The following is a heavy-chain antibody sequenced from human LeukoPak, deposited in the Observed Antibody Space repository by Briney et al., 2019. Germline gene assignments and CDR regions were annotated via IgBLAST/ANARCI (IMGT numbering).Heavy chain of an antibody. V-gene: IGHV3-30-3*01. CDR1: GFTFSSYA. CDR3: ARAENNWNYWDYYMDV. CDR2: ISYDGSNK. D-gene: IGHD1-7*01. Sequence: GGSLRLSCAASGFTFSSYAMHWVRQAPGKGLEWVAVISYDGSNKYYADSVKGRFTISRDNSKNTLYLQMNSLRAEDTAVYYCARAENNWNYWDYYMDVWGKGTTVTVSS. J-gene: IGHJ6*03.